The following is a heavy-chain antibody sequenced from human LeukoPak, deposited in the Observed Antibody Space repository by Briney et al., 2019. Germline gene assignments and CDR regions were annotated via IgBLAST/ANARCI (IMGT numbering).Heavy chain of an antibody. V-gene: IGHV4-59*01. Sequence: SETLSLTCTVYGGSISSYYWSWIRQPPRKGLEWVGYIYYSGSTNYNPSLKSRVTISVDTSKNQFSLKLSSVTAADTAVYYCARSLLGSGSYNDYWGQGTLVTVSS. CDR1: GGSISSYY. D-gene: IGHD3-10*01. CDR3: ARSLLGSGSYNDY. J-gene: IGHJ4*02. CDR2: IYYSGST.